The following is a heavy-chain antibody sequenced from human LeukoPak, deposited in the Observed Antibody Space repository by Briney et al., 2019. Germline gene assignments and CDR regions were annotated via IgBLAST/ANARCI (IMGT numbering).Heavy chain of an antibody. CDR1: GGSISSSSYY. D-gene: IGHD1-14*01. CDR3: AWDATGGDAFDI. Sequence: PSETLSLTCTVSGGSISSSSYYWGWIRQPPGKGLEWIGSIYYSGSTYYNPSLKSRVTISVDTSKNQFSLKLSSVTAADTAVYYCAWDATGGDAFDIWGQGTMVTVSS. V-gene: IGHV4-39*07. J-gene: IGHJ3*02. CDR2: IYYSGST.